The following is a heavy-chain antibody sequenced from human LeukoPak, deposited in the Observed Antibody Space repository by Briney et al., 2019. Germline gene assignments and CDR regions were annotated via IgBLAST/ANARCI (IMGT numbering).Heavy chain of an antibody. Sequence: PSETLSLTCTVSGGSISSSSYYWGWIRQPPGKGLEWIGSIYYSGSTYYNPSLKSRVTISVDTSKNQFSLKLSSVTAADTAVYYCARDAVVVVQGSDYWGQGTLVTVSS. CDR3: ARDAVVVVQGSDY. CDR2: IYYSGST. V-gene: IGHV4-39*07. CDR1: GGSISSSSYY. D-gene: IGHD2-15*01. J-gene: IGHJ4*02.